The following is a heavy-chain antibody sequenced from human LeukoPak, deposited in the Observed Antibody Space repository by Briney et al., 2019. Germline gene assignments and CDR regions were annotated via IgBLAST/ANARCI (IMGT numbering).Heavy chain of an antibody. Sequence: SETLSLTCTVSGGSISSYYWSWIRQPPGKGLEWIGYIYYSGSTNYNPSLKSRVTISVDTSKNQFSLKLSSVTAADTAVYYCARDRGCSGGSCYQAAFDIWGQGTMVTVSS. CDR1: GGSISSYY. J-gene: IGHJ3*02. V-gene: IGHV4-59*01. CDR2: IYYSGST. CDR3: ARDRGCSGGSCYQAAFDI. D-gene: IGHD2-15*01.